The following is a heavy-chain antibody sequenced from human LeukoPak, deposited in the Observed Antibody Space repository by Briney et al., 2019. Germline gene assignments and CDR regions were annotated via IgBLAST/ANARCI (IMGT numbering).Heavy chain of an antibody. Sequence: ASVKVSCKASGYTFTGYYMHWVRQAPGQGLEWMGWINPNSGGTNYAQKFQGRVTMTRDTSISTAYMELSRLRSDDTAVYYCAREPYYYDSSGPKHFDYWGQGTLVTVSS. V-gene: IGHV1-2*02. D-gene: IGHD3-22*01. CDR1: GYTFTGYY. CDR3: AREPYYYDSSGPKHFDY. J-gene: IGHJ4*02. CDR2: INPNSGGT.